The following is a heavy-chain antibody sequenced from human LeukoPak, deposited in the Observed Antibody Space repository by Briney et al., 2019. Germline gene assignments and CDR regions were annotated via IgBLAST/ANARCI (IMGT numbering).Heavy chain of an antibody. CDR2: ISYDGSNK. Sequence: GRSLRLSCAASGFTFSSYATHWVRQAPGKGLEWVAVISYDGSNKYYADSVKGRFTISRDNSKNTLYLQMNSLRAEDTAVYYCASPIGAGIAVAGLDYWGQGTLVTVSS. J-gene: IGHJ4*02. V-gene: IGHV3-30*04. CDR3: ASPIGAGIAVAGLDY. CDR1: GFTFSSYA. D-gene: IGHD6-19*01.